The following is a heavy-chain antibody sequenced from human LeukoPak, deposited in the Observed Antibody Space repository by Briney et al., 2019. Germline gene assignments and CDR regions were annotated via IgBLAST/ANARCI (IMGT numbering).Heavy chain of an antibody. Sequence: GGSLRLSCAASGFSISYSWMTWVRQAPGKGLELVANIKQDGSEIYYVDSVKGRFTISRDNAKNSLYLQMNSLRAEDTAVYYCARDNGRQWLVRGTDAFDIWGQGTMVTVSS. CDR1: GFSISYSW. V-gene: IGHV3-7*01. D-gene: IGHD6-19*01. CDR3: ARDNGRQWLVRGTDAFDI. CDR2: IKQDGSEI. J-gene: IGHJ3*02.